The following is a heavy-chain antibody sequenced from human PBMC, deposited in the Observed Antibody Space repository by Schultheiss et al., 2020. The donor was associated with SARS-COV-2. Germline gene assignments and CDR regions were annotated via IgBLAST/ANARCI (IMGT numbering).Heavy chain of an antibody. CDR2: IYYSGST. Sequence: SETLSLTCTVSGGSVSSGSYYWSWIRQPPGKGLEWIGYIYYSGSTNYNPSLKSRVTISVDTSKNQVSLKVRSVTAADTAVYYCARGNVVVTHWYFDLWGRGTLVTVSS. CDR3: ARGNVVVTHWYFDL. D-gene: IGHD2-21*02. CDR1: GGSVSSGSYY. J-gene: IGHJ2*01. V-gene: IGHV4-61*01.